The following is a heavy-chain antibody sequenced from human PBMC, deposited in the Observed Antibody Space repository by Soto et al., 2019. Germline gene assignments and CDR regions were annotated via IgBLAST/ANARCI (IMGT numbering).Heavy chain of an antibody. CDR2: ISAYNGDT. Sequence: QVQLVQSGAEVKKPGASVRVSCKASGYTFTNYGISWVRQAPGQGLEWIGWISAYNGDTIYAQKLQGRVTMTTDTTTSTAYMELRSLRADDTAMYFCARVPPYLPEDYWGQGTLVTVSS. CDR3: ARVPPYLPEDY. J-gene: IGHJ4*02. V-gene: IGHV1-18*01. CDR1: GYTFTNYG.